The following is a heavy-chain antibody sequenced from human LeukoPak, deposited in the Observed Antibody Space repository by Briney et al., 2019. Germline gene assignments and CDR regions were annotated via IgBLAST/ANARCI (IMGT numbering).Heavy chain of an antibody. CDR3: ARVRSLARTHSSGNGRIDY. CDR1: GGSFSGYY. J-gene: IGHJ4*02. Sequence: SETLSLTCAVYGGSFSGYYWSWIRQPPGKGLEWIGEINHSGSTNYNPSLKSRVTISVDTSKNQFSLKLSSVTAADTAVYYCARVRSLARTHSSGNGRIDYWGQGTLVTVSS. D-gene: IGHD3-22*01. CDR2: INHSGST. V-gene: IGHV4-34*01.